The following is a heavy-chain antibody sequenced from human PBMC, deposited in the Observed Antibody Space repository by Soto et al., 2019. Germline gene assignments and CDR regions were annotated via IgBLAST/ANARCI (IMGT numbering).Heavy chain of an antibody. D-gene: IGHD2-21*01. CDR2: ISYDGSNK. CDR3: AKDLSRHIVVAALVD. Sequence: QVQLVESGGGVVQPGRSLRLYCAASGFTFSSYGMHWVRQAPGKGLEMVAVISYDGSNKYYADSVNGRFTISRDNSKNTLHLQMNSRRAEDTVVYYCAKDLSRHIVVAALVDWGQGTLVTVSS. V-gene: IGHV3-30*18. CDR1: GFTFSSYG. J-gene: IGHJ4*02.